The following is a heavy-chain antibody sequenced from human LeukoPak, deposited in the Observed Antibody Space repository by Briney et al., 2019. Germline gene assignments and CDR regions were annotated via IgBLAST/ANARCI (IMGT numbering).Heavy chain of an antibody. J-gene: IGHJ3*02. CDR2: IYYSGST. CDR1: GGSISSYY. D-gene: IGHD3-22*01. CDR3: ARESSSGYYRTDAFDI. V-gene: IGHV4-59*01. Sequence: SETLSLTCTVSGGSISSYYWSWIRQPPGKGLEWIGYIYYSGSTNYNPSLKSRVTISVDTSKNQFSLKLSSVTAADTAVYYCARESSSGYYRTDAFDIWGQGTMVTVSS.